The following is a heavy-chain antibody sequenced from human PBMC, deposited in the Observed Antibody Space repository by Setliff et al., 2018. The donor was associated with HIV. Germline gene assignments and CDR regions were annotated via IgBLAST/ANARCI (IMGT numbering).Heavy chain of an antibody. CDR1: GGSYNDYY. Sequence: SETLSLTCAVYGGSYNDYYWNWLRQPPGKGLEWIGEIHHTGYINYHPSFKSRVTISADTSKNQFSLRLTSVTAADTATYFCARAQIAARRPFDSWGQGTLVTVS. V-gene: IGHV4-34*01. CDR3: ARAQIAARRPFDS. CDR2: IHHTGYI. D-gene: IGHD6-6*01. J-gene: IGHJ4*02.